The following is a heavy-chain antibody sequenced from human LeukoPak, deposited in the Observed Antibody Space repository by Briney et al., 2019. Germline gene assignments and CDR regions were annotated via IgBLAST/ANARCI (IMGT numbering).Heavy chain of an antibody. J-gene: IGHJ4*02. Sequence: AGSLRLSCAASGFTFSSYWMSWVRQAPGKGLEWVANIQQDGREKYYVDSVKGRFTISRDNAKNSLYLHMNSLRAEDTAIYYCARYYYGSGSYYAKYYFDYWGQGTLVTVSS. V-gene: IGHV3-7*01. CDR2: IQQDGREK. D-gene: IGHD3-10*01. CDR1: GFTFSSYW. CDR3: ARYYYGSGSYYAKYYFDY.